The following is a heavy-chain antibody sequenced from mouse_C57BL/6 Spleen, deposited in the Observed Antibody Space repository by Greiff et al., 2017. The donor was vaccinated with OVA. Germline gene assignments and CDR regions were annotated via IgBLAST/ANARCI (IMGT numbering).Heavy chain of an antibody. CDR2: IHPNSGST. D-gene: IGHD2-4*01. V-gene: IGHV1-64*01. Sequence: VQLQQPGAELVKPGASVKLSCKASGYTFTSYWMHWVKQRPGQGLEWIGMIHPNSGSTNYNEKFKSKATLTVDKSSSTAYMQLSSLTSEDSAVYYGAREGYDYDGAWFAYWGQGTMVTVSA. J-gene: IGHJ3*01. CDR3: AREGYDYDGAWFAY. CDR1: GYTFTSYW.